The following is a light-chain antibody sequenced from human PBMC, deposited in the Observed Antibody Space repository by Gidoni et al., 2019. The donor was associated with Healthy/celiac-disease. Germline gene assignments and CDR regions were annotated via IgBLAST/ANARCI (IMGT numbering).Light chain of an antibody. Sequence: ITCRASQSISSWLAWYQQKPGKAPKLLIYKASSLESGVPSRFSGSGSGTEFTLTISSLQPDDFATYYCQQYNSYWTFGQGTKVEIK. V-gene: IGKV1-5*03. J-gene: IGKJ1*01. CDR1: QSISSW. CDR2: KAS. CDR3: QQYNSYWT.